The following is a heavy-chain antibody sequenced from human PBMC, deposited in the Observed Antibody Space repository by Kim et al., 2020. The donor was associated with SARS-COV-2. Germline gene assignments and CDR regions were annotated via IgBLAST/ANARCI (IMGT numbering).Heavy chain of an antibody. CDR3: ARAQDIVVVPAAIGWPYYYGMDV. CDR2: IIPIFGTA. J-gene: IGHJ6*02. CDR1: GGTFSSYA. V-gene: IGHV1-69*13. Sequence: SVKVSCKASGGTFSSYAISWVRQAPGQGLEWMGGIIPIFGTANYAQKFQGRVTITADESTSTAYMELSSLRSEDTAVYYCARAQDIVVVPAAIGWPYYYGMDVWGQGTTVTVSS. D-gene: IGHD2-2*01.